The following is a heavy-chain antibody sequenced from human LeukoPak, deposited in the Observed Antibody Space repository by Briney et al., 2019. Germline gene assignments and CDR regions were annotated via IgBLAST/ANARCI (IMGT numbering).Heavy chain of an antibody. V-gene: IGHV1-18*04. D-gene: IGHD6-19*01. CDR1: GYTFTGYY. J-gene: IGHJ4*02. CDR3: ARSAVADTLSAYYFEY. Sequence: ASVKVSCKASGYTFTGYYMHWVRQAPGQGLEWMGWINPNSGNTNYAQKLQGRVTMTTDTSTNTAYMELRSLRSDDTAVYYCARSAVADTLSAYYFEYWGQGTLVTVSS. CDR2: INPNSGNT.